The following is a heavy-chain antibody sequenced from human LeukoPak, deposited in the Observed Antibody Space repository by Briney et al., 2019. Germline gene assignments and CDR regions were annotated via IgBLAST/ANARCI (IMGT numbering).Heavy chain of an antibody. CDR3: AKPSMIVVVISSLYDDY. CDR1: GFTFSSYS. D-gene: IGHD3-22*01. V-gene: IGHV3-23*01. CDR2: ISGSGGST. J-gene: IGHJ4*02. Sequence: GGSLRLSCAASGFTFSSYSMNWVRQAPGKGLEWVSAISGSGGSTYYADSVKGRFTISRDNSKNTLYLQMNSLRAEDTAVYYCAKPSMIVVVISSLYDDYWGQGTLVTVSS.